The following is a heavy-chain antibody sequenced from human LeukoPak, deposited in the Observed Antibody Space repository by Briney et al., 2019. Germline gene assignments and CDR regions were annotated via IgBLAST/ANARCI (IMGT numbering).Heavy chain of an antibody. V-gene: IGHV4-61*02. CDR3: AREDQLLWFDP. Sequence: SETLSLTCTVSGDSISSGDYYWSWIRQPAGKGLEWIGRIYTSGSTNYNPSLKSRVTISVDTSKNQFSLKLSSVTAADTAVYYCAREDQLLWFDPWGQGTLVTVSS. CDR1: GDSISSGDYY. J-gene: IGHJ5*02. D-gene: IGHD2-2*01. CDR2: IYTSGST.